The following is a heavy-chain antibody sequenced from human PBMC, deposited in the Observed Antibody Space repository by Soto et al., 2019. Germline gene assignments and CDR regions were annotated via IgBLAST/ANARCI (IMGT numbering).Heavy chain of an antibody. D-gene: IGHD3-16*01. CDR2: INPNSGDT. CDR1: GYTLTGYY. J-gene: IGHJ6*02. CDR3: ARDRGDGSYRIDV. Sequence: ASVKVSSKASGYTLTGYYMHWVRQAPGQGLEWMGWINPNSGDTNHAQKFQGRVTMTRDTSISTAYMEMSRLRTDDTALYYCARDRGDGSYRIDVWGQGTTVTVSS. V-gene: IGHV1-2*02.